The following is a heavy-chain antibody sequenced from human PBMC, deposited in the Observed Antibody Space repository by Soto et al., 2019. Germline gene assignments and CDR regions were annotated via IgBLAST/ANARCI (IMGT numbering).Heavy chain of an antibody. CDR2: ISYDGTNK. CDR3: AKVLPATGIEGGGDAFDI. CDR1: VFTFRIFG. V-gene: IGHV3-30*18. D-gene: IGHD1-26*01. J-gene: IGHJ3*02. Sequence: RGSLILSCASSVFTFRIFGMHWIRQAPGKGLDWVALISYDGTNKYYADSVRGRFTISRDNSKNTLYLEMNTLRVEDTAVYYCAKVLPATGIEGGGDAFDIWGQGTMVTVSS.